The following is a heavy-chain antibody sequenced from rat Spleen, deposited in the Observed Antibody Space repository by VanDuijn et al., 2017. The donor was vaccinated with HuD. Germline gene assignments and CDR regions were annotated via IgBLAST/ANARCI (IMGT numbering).Heavy chain of an antibody. Sequence: EVQLVESGGGLVQPGRSMKLSCAASGFTFSSFAMAWVRQAPGKGLEWVASITNAAGKVYYPDSVKGRFTISRDTAQNILYLQIDSLKSEDTATYYCTTANSGGYSELYYFDYWGQGVMVTVSS. CDR2: ITNAAGKV. CDR1: GFTFSSFA. V-gene: IGHV5-25*01. J-gene: IGHJ2*01. D-gene: IGHD1-11*01. CDR3: TTANSGGYSELYYFDY.